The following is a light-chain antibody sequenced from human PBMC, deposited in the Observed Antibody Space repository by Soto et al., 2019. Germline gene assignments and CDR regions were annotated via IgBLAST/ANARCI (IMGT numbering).Light chain of an antibody. Sequence: EIVLTQSPGTLSLSPGEGVTLSCRASQSIINNFLAWYQQKPGQAPRLLIYGASSRATGIPDRFGGSGSGTDFTLTISRLEPEXFAVXYXQXXVSSPWTFGQGTKVEIK. CDR3: QXXVSSPWT. V-gene: IGKV3-20*01. J-gene: IGKJ1*01. CDR1: QSIINNF. CDR2: GAS.